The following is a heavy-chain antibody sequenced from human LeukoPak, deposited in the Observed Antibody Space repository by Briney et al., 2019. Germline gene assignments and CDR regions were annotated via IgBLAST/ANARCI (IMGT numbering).Heavy chain of an antibody. V-gene: IGHV1-18*01. Sequence: ASVKVSCKASGYTLTSFSISWVRQAPGQGLEWMGWISAYNGNTNYAQKLQGRVTMTTDTSTSTAYMELRSLRSDDTAVYYCARDWRGYSGYNYWGQGTLVTVSS. CDR3: ARDWRGYSGYNY. CDR2: ISAYNGNT. J-gene: IGHJ4*02. CDR1: GYTLTSFS. D-gene: IGHD5-12*01.